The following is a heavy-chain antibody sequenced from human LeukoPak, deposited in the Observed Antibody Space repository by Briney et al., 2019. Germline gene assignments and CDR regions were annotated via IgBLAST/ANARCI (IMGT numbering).Heavy chain of an antibody. CDR1: GFTFSSYG. V-gene: IGHV3-30*03. Sequence: AGRSLRLSCAASGFTFSSYGMHWVRQAPGKGLEWVAVISYDGSHECYADSVKGRFTISRDGSKSTLYLQMNSLRAEDTAVYYCARDLSSSWSLDYWGQGTLVTVSS. CDR2: ISYDGSHE. CDR3: ARDLSSSWSLDY. J-gene: IGHJ4*02. D-gene: IGHD6-13*01.